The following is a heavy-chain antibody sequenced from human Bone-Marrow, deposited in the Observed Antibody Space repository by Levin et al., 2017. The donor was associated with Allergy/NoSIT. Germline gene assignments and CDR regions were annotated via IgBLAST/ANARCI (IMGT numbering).Heavy chain of an antibody. CDR3: AKGGYYFDNSAYYQLAKTFEC. J-gene: IGHJ4*02. CDR1: GFAFSSYA. Sequence: GGSLRLSCAASGFAFSSYAMNWVRQAPGKGLEWVSAISGSGGGTYYADSVQGRFTISRDNSKNTLYLQMNSLRAEDTAVYFCAKGGYYFDNSAYYQLAKTFECWGQGTLLTVSS. V-gene: IGHV3-23*01. CDR2: ISGSGGGT. D-gene: IGHD3-22*01.